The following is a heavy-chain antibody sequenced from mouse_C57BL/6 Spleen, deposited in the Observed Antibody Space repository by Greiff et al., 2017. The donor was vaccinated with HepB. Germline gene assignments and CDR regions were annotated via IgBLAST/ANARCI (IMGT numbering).Heavy chain of an antibody. V-gene: IGHV5-4*01. CDR1: GFTFSSYA. CDR2: ISAGGSYT. Sequence: EVQLVESGGGLVKPGGSLKLSCAASGFTFSSYAMSWVRQTPEKRLEWVATISAGGSYTYYPDNVKGRFTISRDNAKNTLYLQMSHLKAEDTAMYYCARETAQALAYWGQGTLVTVSA. CDR3: ARETAQALAY. J-gene: IGHJ3*01. D-gene: IGHD3-2*02.